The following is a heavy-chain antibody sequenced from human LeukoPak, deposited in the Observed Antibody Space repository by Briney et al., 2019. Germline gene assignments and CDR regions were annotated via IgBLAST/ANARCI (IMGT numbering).Heavy chain of an antibody. J-gene: IGHJ4*02. CDR1: GFTVSSNY. CDR3: ARESNSGYYLSY. D-gene: IGHD3-22*01. CDR2: IYGGGRT. Sequence: GGSLRLSCAASGFTVSSNYMSWVRQAPGTGLEWVSVIYGGGRTYYADSVKGRFSISRDNSKNTLYLQMNSLRAEDTAVYYCARESNSGYYLSYWGQGTLVTVSS. V-gene: IGHV3-66*01.